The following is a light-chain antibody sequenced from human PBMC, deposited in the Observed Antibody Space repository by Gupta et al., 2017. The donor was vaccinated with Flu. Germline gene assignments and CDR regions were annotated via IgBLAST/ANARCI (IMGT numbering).Light chain of an antibody. CDR3: SSYTSRSTWV. V-gene: IGLV2-14*01. CDR1: SSDIGGHYY. J-gene: IGLJ3*02. CDR2: EVS. Sequence: QSALAQPASVAGSPGRSITISCTGPSSDIGGHYYVSWYQQPPGQAPKLMIYEVSKRPAVVSNRFSGSKSGNTASLTISGHPAEDEADYYCSSYTSRSTWVFGGGTKLTVL.